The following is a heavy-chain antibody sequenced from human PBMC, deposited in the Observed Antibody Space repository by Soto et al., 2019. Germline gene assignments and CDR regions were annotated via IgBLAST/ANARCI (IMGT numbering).Heavy chain of an antibody. CDR1: GFSCNSYTYG. CDR3: ARTRGAWYYFDY. J-gene: IGHJ4*02. D-gene: IGHD2-8*02. V-gene: IGHV3-23*01. Sequence: EVQLLESGGNLVQPGGSLRLSCAASGFSCNSYTYGMSWVRQAPGKGLEWVSAISGSGGNTYYADSVKGRFTISRDNSKNTLYLQMITLRAEDTAVYYCARTRGAWYYFDYWGQGSLVTVSS. CDR2: ISGSGGNT.